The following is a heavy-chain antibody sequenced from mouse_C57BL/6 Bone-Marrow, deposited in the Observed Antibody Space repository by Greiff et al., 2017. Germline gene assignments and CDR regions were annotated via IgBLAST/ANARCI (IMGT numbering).Heavy chain of an antibody. Sequence: QVQLQQPGAELVKPGASVKLSCKASGYTFTSYWMQWVKQRPGQGLEWIGEIDPSDSYTNYNQKFKGKATLTVDTSSSTAYMQLSSLTSEDSAVYYCARYYYGSSSGFDYWGQGTTLTVSS. D-gene: IGHD1-1*01. CDR3: ARYYYGSSSGFDY. CDR1: GYTFTSYW. V-gene: IGHV1-50*01. J-gene: IGHJ2*01. CDR2: IDPSDSYT.